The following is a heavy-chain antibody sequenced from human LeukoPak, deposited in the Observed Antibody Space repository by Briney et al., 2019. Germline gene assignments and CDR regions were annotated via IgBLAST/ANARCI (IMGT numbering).Heavy chain of an antibody. CDR3: ARAGPDYYDSRQDAFDI. Sequence: SETLSLTCTVSGGSISSYYWSWIRQPPGKGLEWIGEINHSGSTNYNPSLKSRVTISVDTSKNQFSLKLSSVTAADTAVYYCARAGPDYYDSRQDAFDIWGQGTMVTVSS. D-gene: IGHD3-22*01. CDR1: GGSISSYY. J-gene: IGHJ3*02. V-gene: IGHV4-34*01. CDR2: INHSGST.